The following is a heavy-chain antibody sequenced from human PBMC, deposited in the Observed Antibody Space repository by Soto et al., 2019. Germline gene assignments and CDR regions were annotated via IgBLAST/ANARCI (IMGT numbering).Heavy chain of an antibody. D-gene: IGHD3-3*01. CDR1: GFTFSSYG. CDR2: ISYDGSNK. V-gene: IGHV3-30*19. CDR3: ARGGSSVYYYCMDV. Sequence: GGSLRLSCAASGFTFSSYGMHWVRQAPGKGLEWVAVISYDGSNKYYADSVKGRFTISRDNSKNTLYLLMNSLRAEDTAVYYCARGGSSVYYYCMDVWGQGTTVTVSS. J-gene: IGHJ6*02.